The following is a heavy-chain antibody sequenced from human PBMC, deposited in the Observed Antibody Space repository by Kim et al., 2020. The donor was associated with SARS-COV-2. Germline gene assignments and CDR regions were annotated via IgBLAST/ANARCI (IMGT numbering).Heavy chain of an antibody. CDR3: ARGAGLLLWFGELLPSAYYFDY. CDR2: INNSGST. J-gene: IGHJ4*02. Sequence: SETLSLTCAVYGGSFSGYYWSWIRQLPGKGLEWIGAINNSGSTTYNPSLKSRFTISVDTSKNQFSLKLSSVTAADTAVYYCARGAGLLLWFGELLPSAYYFDYWGQGTLVTVSS. V-gene: IGHV4-34*01. D-gene: IGHD3-10*01. CDR1: GGSFSGYY.